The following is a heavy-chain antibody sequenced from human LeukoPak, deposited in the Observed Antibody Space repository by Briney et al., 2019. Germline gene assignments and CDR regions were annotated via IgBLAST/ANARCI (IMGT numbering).Heavy chain of an antibody. CDR2: ISGNGGSI. V-gene: IGHV3-23*01. J-gene: IGHJ4*02. D-gene: IGHD3-10*01. Sequence: GGSLRLSCAASGFTFSSYAMNWVRQAPGKGLEWVSGISGNGGSIYYADSVKGRFTVSRDNSKNTLYLQMNSLRAEDTAVYYCARDLRGVVSSSYFDSWGQGTLVTVSS. CDR3: ARDLRGVVSSSYFDS. CDR1: GFTFSSYA.